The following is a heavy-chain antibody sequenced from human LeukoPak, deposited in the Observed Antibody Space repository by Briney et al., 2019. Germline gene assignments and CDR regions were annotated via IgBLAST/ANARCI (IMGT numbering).Heavy chain of an antibody. CDR2: ISAYNGNT. V-gene: IGHV1-18*01. J-gene: IGHJ4*02. CDR1: GYTFTSYG. CDR3: ARLYGIWGSYRQEDY. D-gene: IGHD3-16*02. Sequence: ASVKVSCKASGYTFTSYGISWVRQAPGQGLEWMGWISAYNGNTNYAQKLQGRVTMTTDTSTSTAYMELRSLRSEDTAVYYCARLYGIWGSYRQEDYWGQGTLVTVSS.